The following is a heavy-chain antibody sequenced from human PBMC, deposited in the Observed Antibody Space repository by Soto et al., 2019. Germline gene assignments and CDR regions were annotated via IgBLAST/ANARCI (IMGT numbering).Heavy chain of an antibody. CDR1: GFTFSSYA. CDR2: ISGSGGST. Sequence: GGSLRLSCAASGFTFSSYAMTWVRHAPGKGLEWVSAISGSGGSTYYADSVKGRFTISRDNSKNTLYLQMNSLRAEDTAVYYCAKDKLTYYYDSSGRGYFDYWGQGTLVTVSS. V-gene: IGHV3-23*01. J-gene: IGHJ4*02. D-gene: IGHD3-22*01. CDR3: AKDKLTYYYDSSGRGYFDY.